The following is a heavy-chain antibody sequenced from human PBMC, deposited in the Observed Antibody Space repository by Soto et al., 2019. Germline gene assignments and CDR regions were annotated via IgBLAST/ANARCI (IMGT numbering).Heavy chain of an antibody. CDR1: GYTFTSYG. CDR2: ISAYNGNT. V-gene: IGHV1-18*01. Sequence: ASVKVSCKASGYTFTSYGISWVRQAPGQGLEWMGWISAYNGNTNYAQKLQGRVTMTTDTSTSTAYMELRSLRSDDTAVYYCARVPAAAFLNYFDYWGQGTLVTVSS. D-gene: IGHD6-13*01. CDR3: ARVPAAAFLNYFDY. J-gene: IGHJ4*02.